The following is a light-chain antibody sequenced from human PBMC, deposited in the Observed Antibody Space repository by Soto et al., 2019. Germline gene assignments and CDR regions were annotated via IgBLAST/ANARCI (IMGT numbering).Light chain of an antibody. CDR2: SAS. J-gene: IGKJ3*01. Sequence: DIQLTQSPSVLSASVGDTVTITCRASQALSNYLAWYQQKPGKAPDLLIYSASTLQSGVPSRFSGSGSRTDFNLTITSLQSEDFAVYHCQQYNNWPPFTFGPGTKVDIK. CDR1: QALSNY. V-gene: IGKV1-9*01. CDR3: QQYNNWPPFT.